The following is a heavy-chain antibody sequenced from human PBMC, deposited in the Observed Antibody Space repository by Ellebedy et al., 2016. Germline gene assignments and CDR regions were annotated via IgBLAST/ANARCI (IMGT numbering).Heavy chain of an antibody. CDR2: ISGSGGTT. V-gene: IGHV3-23*01. CDR1: GFTFSSYA. J-gene: IGHJ4*02. Sequence: GESLKISCAASGFTFSSYAMSWVRQAPGKALEWVSSISGSGGTTYFADSVKGRFTISRDNSRNTLYLQINNLRVEDTAIYYCAKGYEVEVTAIFDYWGQGTLLTVSS. CDR3: AKGYEVEVTAIFDY. D-gene: IGHD2-21*02.